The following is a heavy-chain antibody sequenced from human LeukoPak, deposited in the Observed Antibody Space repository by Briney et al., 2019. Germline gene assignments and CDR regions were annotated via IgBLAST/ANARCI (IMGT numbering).Heavy chain of an antibody. D-gene: IGHD2-2*01. Sequence: PSETLSLTCTVSGGSISSYYWSWIRQPPGKGLEWIGYIYYSGSTNYNPSLKSRVTISVDTSKNQFSLKLSSVTAADTAVYYCARRCSSTNCYGAFDIWGQGTMVTVSS. J-gene: IGHJ3*02. CDR1: GGSISSYY. CDR3: ARRCSSTNCYGAFDI. V-gene: IGHV4-59*01. CDR2: IYYSGST.